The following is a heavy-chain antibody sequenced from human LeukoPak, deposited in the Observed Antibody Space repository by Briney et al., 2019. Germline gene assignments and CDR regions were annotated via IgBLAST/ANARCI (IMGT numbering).Heavy chain of an antibody. Sequence: SVKVSCKASGGTFSSYAISWVRQAPGQGLEWMGRIIPILGIANNAQKFQGRVTITADKSTSTAYMELSSLRSEDTAVYYCARVEIDYGDYLDWFDPWGQGTLVTVSS. CDR3: ARVEIDYGDYLDWFDP. V-gene: IGHV1-69*04. CDR1: GGTFSSYA. J-gene: IGHJ5*02. D-gene: IGHD4-17*01. CDR2: IIPILGIA.